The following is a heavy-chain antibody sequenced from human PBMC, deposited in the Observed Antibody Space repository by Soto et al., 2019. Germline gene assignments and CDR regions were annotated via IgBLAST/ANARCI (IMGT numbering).Heavy chain of an antibody. CDR3: ATLGYCSSTSCYEGPHYYYYGMDV. Sequence: GESLKISCKGSGYSFTSYWISWVSQMPGKGLEWMGRIDPSDSYTNYSPSFQGHVTISADKSISTAYLQWSSLKASDTAMYYCATLGYCSSTSCYEGPHYYYYGMDVWGQGTTVTVSS. CDR2: IDPSDSYT. D-gene: IGHD2-2*01. CDR1: GYSFTSYW. J-gene: IGHJ6*02. V-gene: IGHV5-10-1*01.